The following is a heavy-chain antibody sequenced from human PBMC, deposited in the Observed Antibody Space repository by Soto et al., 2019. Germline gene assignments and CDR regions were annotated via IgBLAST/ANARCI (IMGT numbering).Heavy chain of an antibody. CDR1: GYSFTSYW. D-gene: IGHD2-2*01. CDR3: ARRYCSSTSCSDAFDI. Sequence: HGESLKISCKGSGYSFTSYWIGWVRQMPGKGLEWMGIIYPGDSDTRYSPSFQGQVTISADKSISTAYLQWSSLKASDTAMYYCARRYCSSTSCSDAFDIWGQGTMVTVSS. CDR2: IYPGDSDT. J-gene: IGHJ3*02. V-gene: IGHV5-51*01.